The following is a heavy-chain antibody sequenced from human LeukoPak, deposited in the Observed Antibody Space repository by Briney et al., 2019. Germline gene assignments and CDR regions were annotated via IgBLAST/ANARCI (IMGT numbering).Heavy chain of an antibody. Sequence: SETLSFTCTVSGGSIRSYYWGWIRQPPGKGLEWFGYIYFSGSTNYNPSLKSRVTISVDTSKNQFSLKLSSVTAADTAVYYCARSGRDGYDFHHWGQGNLVTVSS. V-gene: IGHV4-59*01. CDR2: IYFSGST. CDR3: ARSGRDGYDFHH. J-gene: IGHJ1*01. D-gene: IGHD5-24*01. CDR1: GGSIRSYY.